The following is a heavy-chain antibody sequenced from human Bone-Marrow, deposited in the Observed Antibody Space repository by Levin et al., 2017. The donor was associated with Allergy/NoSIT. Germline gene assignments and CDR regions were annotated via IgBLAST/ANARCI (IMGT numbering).Heavy chain of an antibody. J-gene: IGHJ5*01. CDR3: ARGDTSFFDS. Sequence: SQTLSLTCGLYGGSFGDYYWSWIRQSPGKGLEWIGEISHSGETDYIPSLKSRVTIFLDKSKNQFSLRVTSVTAADTAVYYCARGDTSFFDSWGQGTLVTVSS. CDR2: ISHSGET. CDR1: GGSFGDYY. D-gene: IGHD3-16*01. V-gene: IGHV4-34*01.